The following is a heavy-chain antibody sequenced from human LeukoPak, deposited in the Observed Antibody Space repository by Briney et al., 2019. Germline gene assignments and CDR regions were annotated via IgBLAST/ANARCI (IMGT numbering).Heavy chain of an antibody. D-gene: IGHD2-15*01. CDR2: INPGGGST. J-gene: IGHJ6*02. CDR1: GYTFTNYY. Sequence: VASVKVSCEASGYTFTNYYIHWVRQAPGQGLEWLGVINPGGGSTSYAQKFQGRVILTRDTSTSTVYMELSSLRSEDTAVYYCAREGVDYYYGMDVWGQGTTVTVSS. CDR3: AREGVDYYYGMDV. V-gene: IGHV1-46*01.